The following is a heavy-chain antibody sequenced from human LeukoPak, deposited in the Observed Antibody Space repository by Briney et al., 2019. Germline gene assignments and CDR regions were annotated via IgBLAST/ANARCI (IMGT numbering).Heavy chain of an antibody. CDR3: AKPGTGYSSSWSRNV. CDR1: GFTSSSYA. Sequence: PGGSLRLSCAASGFTSSSYAMSWVHQAPGKVLEWVSAISGSGGSTYYADSVKGRFTISRDNSKNTLYLQMNSLRAEDTAVYYCAKPGTGYSSSWSRNVWGQGTLVTVSS. D-gene: IGHD6-13*01. V-gene: IGHV3-23*01. CDR2: ISGSGGST. J-gene: IGHJ4*02.